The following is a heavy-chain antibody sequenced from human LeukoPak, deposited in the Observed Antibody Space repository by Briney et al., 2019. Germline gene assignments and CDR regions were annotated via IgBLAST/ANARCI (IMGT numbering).Heavy chain of an antibody. V-gene: IGHV4-34*01. D-gene: IGHD3-9*01. CDR2: INHSGST. Sequence: PSETLSLACAVYGGSFSGYYWSWICQPPGKGLEWIGEINHSGSTNYNPSLKSRVTISVDTSKNQFSLKLSSVTAADTAVYYCARGANKARHYDILTGYYRPSTAPDAFYIWGQGTMVTVSS. J-gene: IGHJ3*02. CDR3: ARGANKARHYDILTGYYRPSTAPDAFYI. CDR1: GGSFSGYY.